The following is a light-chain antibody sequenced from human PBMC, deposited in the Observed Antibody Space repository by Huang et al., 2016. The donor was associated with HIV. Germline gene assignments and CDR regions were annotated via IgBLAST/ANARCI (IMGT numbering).Light chain of an antibody. CDR3: QHLDTYPLT. V-gene: IGKV1-9*01. CDR1: QGITSY. CDR2: AAS. J-gene: IGKJ3*01. Sequence: IQLTQSPSSLSASVGDRVTITCRASQGITSYLAWYQQKPGRAPKLLIYAASTLQSGVPLRFSGSGSWTDFTLTISSLQPEDFATYYCQHLDTYPLTFGPGTKVDIK.